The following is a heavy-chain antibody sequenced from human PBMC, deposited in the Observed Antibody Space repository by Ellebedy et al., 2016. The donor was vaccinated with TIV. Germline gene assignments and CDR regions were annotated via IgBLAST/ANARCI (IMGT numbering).Heavy chain of an antibody. V-gene: IGHV1-69*13. Sequence: ASVKVSCKASGYTFTSYGISWVRQAPGQGLEWMGGIIPIFGTANYAQKFQGRVTITADESTSTAYMELSSLRSEDTAVYYCARVGVGRRLSWFDYWGQGTLVTVSS. CDR2: IIPIFGTA. D-gene: IGHD3-16*02. J-gene: IGHJ4*02. CDR3: ARVGVGRRLSWFDY. CDR1: GYTFTSYG.